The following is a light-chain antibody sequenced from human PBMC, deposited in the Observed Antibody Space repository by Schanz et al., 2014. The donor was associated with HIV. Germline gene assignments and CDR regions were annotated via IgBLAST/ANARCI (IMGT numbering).Light chain of an antibody. CDR1: SSDVGGYNY. Sequence: QSALTQPRSVSGSPGQSVAISCTGTSSDVGGYNYVSWDQQHPGKAPKLMIYDVTKRPSGVPDRFSGSKSGNTASLTISGLQAEDEADYYCCSFAGTIWVFGGGTKVTVL. J-gene: IGLJ3*02. CDR3: CSFAGTIWV. V-gene: IGLV2-11*01. CDR2: DVT.